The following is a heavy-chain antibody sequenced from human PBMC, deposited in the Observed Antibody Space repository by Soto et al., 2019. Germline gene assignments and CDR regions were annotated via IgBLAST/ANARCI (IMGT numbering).Heavy chain of an antibody. J-gene: IGHJ6*02. CDR3: ARIKKVFGVVIIPYYYGMDV. D-gene: IGHD3-3*01. Sequence: QVTLKESGPVLVKPTETLTLTCTVSGFSLSNARMGVSWIRQPPGKALEWLAHIFSNDEKSYSTSLKSRLTISKDTSKSQVVLTMTNMDPVDTATYYCARIKKVFGVVIIPYYYGMDVWGQGTTVTVSS. CDR2: IFSNDEK. V-gene: IGHV2-26*01. CDR1: GFSLSNARMG.